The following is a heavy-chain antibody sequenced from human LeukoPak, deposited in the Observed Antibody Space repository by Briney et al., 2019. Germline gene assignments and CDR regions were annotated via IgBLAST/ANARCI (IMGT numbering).Heavy chain of an antibody. CDR2: INPNSGGT. CDR1: GYTFTGYY. D-gene: IGHD3-22*01. Sequence: ASVKVSCKASGYTFTGYYMHWVRQAPGQGLEWMGRINPNSGGTNYAQKFQGRVTMTRDTSISTAHMELSRLRSDDTAVYYCAKGGYDSSGYYYYWGQGTLVTVSS. J-gene: IGHJ4*02. CDR3: AKGGYDSSGYYYY. V-gene: IGHV1-2*06.